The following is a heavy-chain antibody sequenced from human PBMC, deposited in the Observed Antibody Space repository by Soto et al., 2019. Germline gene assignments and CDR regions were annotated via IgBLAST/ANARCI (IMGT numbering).Heavy chain of an antibody. V-gene: IGHV1-3*01. J-gene: IGHJ4*02. CDR1: GYTFTSYA. Sequence: ASVKVSCKASGYTFTSYAMHWVRQAPGQRLEWMGWINAGNGNTKYSQKFQGRVTITRDTSASTAYMELSSLRSEDTAVYYCAGCRLKYDVADYWGQGTLVTVSS. CDR2: INAGNGNT. D-gene: IGHD3-3*01. CDR3: AGCRLKYDVADY.